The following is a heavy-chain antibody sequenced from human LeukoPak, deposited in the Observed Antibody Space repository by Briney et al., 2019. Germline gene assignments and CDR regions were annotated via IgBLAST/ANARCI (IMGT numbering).Heavy chain of an antibody. Sequence: AGSLRLSCAASGFTFSSYWMYWVRHAPAKGLEWVSAVSGSGGSTYYADSVKGRFTISRDNSKNTLYLQMNSLIAADTAVYYCAKGAGSDSSGYLFDYWGQGTLVTVSS. CDR3: AKGAGSDSSGYLFDY. CDR1: GFTFSSYW. CDR2: VSGSGGST. V-gene: IGHV3-23*01. J-gene: IGHJ4*02. D-gene: IGHD3-22*01.